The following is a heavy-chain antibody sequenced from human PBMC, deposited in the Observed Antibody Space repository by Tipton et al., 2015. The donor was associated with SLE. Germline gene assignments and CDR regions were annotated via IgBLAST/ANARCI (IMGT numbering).Heavy chain of an antibody. Sequence: TLSLTCIVSGGSVSSSSYYWGWIRQPPGKGLEWLGSLYYSGSPFYSPSLKSRVTISVDTSKNQFSLKLSSVAAADTAVYYCAREEVVSAAMSYSYYYYMDVWGKGATVTVSS. CDR1: GGSVSSSSYY. J-gene: IGHJ6*03. D-gene: IGHD2-2*01. CDR2: LYYSGSP. V-gene: IGHV4-39*07. CDR3: AREEVVSAAMSYSYYYYMDV.